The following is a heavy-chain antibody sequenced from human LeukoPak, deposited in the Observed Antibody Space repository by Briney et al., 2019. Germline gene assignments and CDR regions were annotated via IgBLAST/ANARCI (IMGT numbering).Heavy chain of an antibody. CDR2: ISSSSSTI. V-gene: IGHV3-48*01. CDR3: ARGRSKLYYFDY. Sequence: PGGSLRLSCAASGFNFSSYSMNWVRQAPGKGLEWVSYISSSSSTIYYADSVKGLFTISRDNAKNSLYLQMNSLRAEDTAVYYCARGRSKLYYFDYWGQGTLVTVS. D-gene: IGHD1-1*01. J-gene: IGHJ4*02. CDR1: GFNFSSYS.